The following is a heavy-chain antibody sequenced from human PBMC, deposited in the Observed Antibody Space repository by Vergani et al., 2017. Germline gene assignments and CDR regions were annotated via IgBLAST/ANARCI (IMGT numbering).Heavy chain of an antibody. CDR2: IYYSGST. V-gene: IGHV4-31*03. D-gene: IGHD4-17*01. Sequence: QVQLQESGPGLVKPSQTLSLTCTVSGGSISSGGYYWSWIRQHPGKGLEWIGYIYYSGSTYYNPSLQIRVTISVDTSKNQFSLKLTSVTAADTAVYYCAREGGDYGDPDWYFDLWGRGTLVTVSS. CDR3: AREGGDYGDPDWYFDL. J-gene: IGHJ2*01. CDR1: GGSISSGGYY.